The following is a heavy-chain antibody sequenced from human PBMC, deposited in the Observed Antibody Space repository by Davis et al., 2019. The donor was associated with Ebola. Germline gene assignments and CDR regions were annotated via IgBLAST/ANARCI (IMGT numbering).Heavy chain of an antibody. V-gene: IGHV3-73*01. J-gene: IGHJ4*02. D-gene: IGHD5-24*01. CDR3: TRRDGRDGYKITDY. CDR1: GFTLSDSA. Sequence: GESLKISCAASGFTLSDSAMHWVRQASGKGLEWVGRIRSKANSYATAYAASVKGRFTISRDDSKTYLQMNSLKTEDTAVYYCTRRDGRDGYKITDYWGQGTLVTVSS. CDR2: IRSKANSYAT.